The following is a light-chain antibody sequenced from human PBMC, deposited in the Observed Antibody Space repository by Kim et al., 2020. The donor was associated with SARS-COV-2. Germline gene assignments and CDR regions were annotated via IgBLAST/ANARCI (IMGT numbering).Light chain of an antibody. CDR2: GAS. Sequence: EIVMTQSPATLSVSPGERATLSCRASQSVSSNLAWYQQKPGQAPRPLIYGASTRATGIPGRFSGSGSGTEFTLTISSLQSEDFAVYYCQQYSHWPLTFGGGTKVHIK. J-gene: IGKJ4*01. CDR1: QSVSSN. CDR3: QQYSHWPLT. V-gene: IGKV3-15*01.